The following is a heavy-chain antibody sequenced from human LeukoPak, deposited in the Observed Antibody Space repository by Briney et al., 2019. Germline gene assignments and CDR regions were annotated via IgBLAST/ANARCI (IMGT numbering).Heavy chain of an antibody. CDR1: GGSFTNYY. CDR2: INHSGST. J-gene: IGHJ3*02. V-gene: IGHV4-34*01. Sequence: SETLSLTCAVYGGSFTNYYWNWIRQPPGKGLEWIGEINHSGSTNYKPSFKSRVTISVDTSKNHFSLKLRSVIAADTAVYYCARVYYGDYENDGFDIWGQGTMVTVSS. CDR3: ARVYYGDYENDGFDI. D-gene: IGHD4-17*01.